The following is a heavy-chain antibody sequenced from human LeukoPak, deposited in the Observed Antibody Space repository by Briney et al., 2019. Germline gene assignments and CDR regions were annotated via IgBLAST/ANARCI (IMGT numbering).Heavy chain of an antibody. V-gene: IGHV3-23*01. CDR3: AKDLLMVYAEHDY. Sequence: PGGSLRLTCAASGFTFSSYAMSWVRQAPGKGLEWVSAISGSGGSTYYADSVKGRFTISRDNSKNTLYLQMNSLRAEDTAVYYCAKDLLMVYAEHDYWGQGTLVTVSS. J-gene: IGHJ4*02. CDR1: GFTFSSYA. D-gene: IGHD2-8*01. CDR2: ISGSGGST.